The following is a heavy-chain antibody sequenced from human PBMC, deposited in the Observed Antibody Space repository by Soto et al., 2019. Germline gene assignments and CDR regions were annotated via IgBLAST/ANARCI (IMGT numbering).Heavy chain of an antibody. D-gene: IGHD3-3*01. CDR1: GFSFSSSA. Sequence: GGSLRLSCEASGFSFSSSAMNWVRQAPGKGLEWISVISGSGGATYFADSVKGRFTISRDNSKNTLYLQMNSLRAEDTAVYYCAKATLRVVHPLVFDHWGQGSLVTVSS. CDR2: ISGSGGAT. V-gene: IGHV3-23*01. J-gene: IGHJ4*02. CDR3: AKATLRVVHPLVFDH.